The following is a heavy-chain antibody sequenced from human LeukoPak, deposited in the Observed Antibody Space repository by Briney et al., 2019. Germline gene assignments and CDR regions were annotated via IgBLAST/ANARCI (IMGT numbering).Heavy chain of an antibody. J-gene: IGHJ4*02. CDR1: GYTFTSYA. CDR3: ARARSPPDHFDY. D-gene: IGHD4-17*01. V-gene: IGHV1-3*01. CDR2: INAGNGNT. Sequence: ASVKVSCKASGYTFTSYAMHWVRQAPGQRLEWMGWINAGNGNTKYSQKFQGRVTITRDTSASTAYMELSSLRSEDTAVYYCARARSPPDHFDYWGQGTLVTVSS.